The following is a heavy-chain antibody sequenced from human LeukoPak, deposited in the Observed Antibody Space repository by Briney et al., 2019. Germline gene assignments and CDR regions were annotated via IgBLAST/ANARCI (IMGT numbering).Heavy chain of an antibody. V-gene: IGHV3-48*03. CDR2: ISGSGTSI. Sequence: GGSLRLSCAASGFTFSNYEINWVRQAPGRGLEWISYISGSGTSIYHANSVKGRFAISRDNAKNSLYLQMNSLRAEDTAVYYCARDQSYYRVWGQGTLVTVSS. J-gene: IGHJ4*02. D-gene: IGHD1-14*01. CDR1: GFTFSNYE. CDR3: ARDQSYYRV.